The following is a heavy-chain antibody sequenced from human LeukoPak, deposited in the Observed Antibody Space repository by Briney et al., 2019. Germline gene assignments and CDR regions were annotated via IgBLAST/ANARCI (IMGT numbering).Heavy chain of an antibody. CDR2: LTSSDGAA. CDR1: GFSFSSYT. Sequence: GESQRLSCTASGFSFSSYTMMWVRQAPGKGLEWVSTLTSSDGAAYYADSVKGRFSISRDNSKDTLYLQVNSLGPEDTAVYYCAKGASHDTVDWFDPWGQGTLVSVSS. J-gene: IGHJ5*02. D-gene: IGHD5-18*01. CDR3: AKGASHDTVDWFDP. V-gene: IGHV3-23*01.